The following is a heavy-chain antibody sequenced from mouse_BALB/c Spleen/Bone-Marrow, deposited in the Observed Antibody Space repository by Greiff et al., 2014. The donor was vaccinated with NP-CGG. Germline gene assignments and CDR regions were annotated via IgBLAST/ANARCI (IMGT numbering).Heavy chain of an antibody. Sequence: EVKLMESGGGLVQPGGSLRLSCATSGFTFTDYYMSWVRQPPGKALEWLGFIRNKANGYTTEYSASVKGRFTISRDNSQSILYLQMNTLRAEDSATYYCARDKNYGSYWYFDVWGAGTTVTVCS. CDR2: IRNKANGYTT. CDR1: GFTFTDYY. V-gene: IGHV7-3*02. D-gene: IGHD2-1*01. J-gene: IGHJ1*01. CDR3: ARDKNYGSYWYFDV.